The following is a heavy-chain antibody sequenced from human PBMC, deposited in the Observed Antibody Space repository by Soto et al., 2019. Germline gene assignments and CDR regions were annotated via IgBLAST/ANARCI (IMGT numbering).Heavy chain of an antibody. D-gene: IGHD6-13*01. CDR2: INPSGGST. V-gene: IGHV1-46*01. J-gene: IGHJ5*02. Sequence: QVQLVQSGAEVKKPGASVKVSCKASGYTFTSYYMHWVRQAPGQGLEWMGIINPSGGSTNYAQKFQGRVTMSRDTSTSTVYMELSSLRSEDTAVYYCADGGSSSLHWFDPWGQGTLVTVSS. CDR3: ADGGSSSLHWFDP. CDR1: GYTFTSYY.